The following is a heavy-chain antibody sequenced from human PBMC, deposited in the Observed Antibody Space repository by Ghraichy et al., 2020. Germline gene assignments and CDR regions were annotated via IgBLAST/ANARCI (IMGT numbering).Heavy chain of an antibody. CDR2: ISGSGGST. J-gene: IGHJ4*02. CDR3: AKDPRSHSD. D-gene: IGHD3-10*01. CDR1: GFTFSSYG. Sequence: GESLNISCAASGFTFSSYGMTWVRQAPGKGLEWVPAISGSGGSTYYADSVKGRFTISRDNSKSTLYLQMNSLRADDTAVYYCAKDPRSHSDWGQGTLVTVSS. V-gene: IGHV3-23*01.